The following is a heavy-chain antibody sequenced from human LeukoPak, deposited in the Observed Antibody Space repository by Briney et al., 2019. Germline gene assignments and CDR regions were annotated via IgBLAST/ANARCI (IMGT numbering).Heavy chain of an antibody. J-gene: IGHJ4*02. CDR2: IYYSGST. V-gene: IGHV4-39*01. CDR3: ASVNRGWFGVGEY. D-gene: IGHD3-10*01. CDR1: GGSIRSSSYY. Sequence: SETLSLTCTVSGGSIRSSSYYWGWIRQPPGKGLEWIGSIYYSGSTYYNPSLKSRVTISVDTSKNQFSLKVTSVTAADTAVYYCASVNRGWFGVGEYWGQGTLVTVSS.